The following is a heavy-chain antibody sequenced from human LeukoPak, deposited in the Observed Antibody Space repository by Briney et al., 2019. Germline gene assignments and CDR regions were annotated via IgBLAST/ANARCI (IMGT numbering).Heavy chain of an antibody. Sequence: PGGSLRLSCAASAFTFSSYAMSCVRQAPGKGLEWASAISGSGGSTYYADSVKGRFTISRDNSKNTLYLQMNSLRAEDTAVYYCAKDQEPIAVAGLFDYWGQGTLVTVSS. CDR2: ISGSGGST. D-gene: IGHD6-19*01. J-gene: IGHJ4*02. CDR1: AFTFSSYA. V-gene: IGHV3-23*01. CDR3: AKDQEPIAVAGLFDY.